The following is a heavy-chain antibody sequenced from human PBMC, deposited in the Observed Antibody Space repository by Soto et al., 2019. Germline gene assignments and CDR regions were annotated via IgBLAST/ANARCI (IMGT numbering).Heavy chain of an antibody. CDR3: ARNPLYRNYLEFDP. J-gene: IGHJ5*02. CDR2: INAGNGNT. CDR1: GYTFTSYA. D-gene: IGHD1-7*01. Sequence: ASVKVSCKASGYTFTSYAMHWVRQAPGQRLEWMGWINAGNGNTKYSQKFQGRVTITRDTSASTAYMELSSLRSEDTAVYYCARNPLYRNYLEFDPWGQGTLVTVSS. V-gene: IGHV1-3*01.